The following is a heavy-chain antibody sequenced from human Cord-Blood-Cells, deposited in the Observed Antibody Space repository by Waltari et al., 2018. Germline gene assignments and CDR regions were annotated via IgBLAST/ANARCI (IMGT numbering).Heavy chain of an antibody. CDR3: ASHYGGNAFDI. V-gene: IGHV1-46*01. Sequence: QVQLVQSGAEVKKPGASVKVSCKASGYTFTSYYMHWVRQAPGQGLEWMGIINPSGGSSSYAQKFQGRVTMTRDTSTSTVYMELSSLRSEDTAVYYCASHYGGNAFDIWGQGTMVTVSS. CDR2: INPSGGSS. J-gene: IGHJ3*02. D-gene: IGHD4-17*01. CDR1: GYTFTSYY.